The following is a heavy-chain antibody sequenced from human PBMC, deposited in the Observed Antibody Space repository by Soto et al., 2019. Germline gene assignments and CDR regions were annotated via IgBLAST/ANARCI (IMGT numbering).Heavy chain of an antibody. CDR1: GYTFTSYD. CDR3: ARGTPDGYSYGYYYYYYMDV. V-gene: IGHV1-8*01. Sequence: ASVKVSCKASGYTFTSYDINWVRQATGQGLEWMGWMNPNSGNTGYAQKFQGRVTMTRNTSISTAYMELSSLRSEDTAVYYCARGTPDGYSYGYYYYYYMDVWGKGTTVNVSS. J-gene: IGHJ6*03. CDR2: MNPNSGNT. D-gene: IGHD5-18*01.